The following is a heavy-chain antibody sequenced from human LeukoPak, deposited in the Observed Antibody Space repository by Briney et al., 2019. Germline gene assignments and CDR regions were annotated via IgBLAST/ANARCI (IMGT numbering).Heavy chain of an antibody. Sequence: GRSLRLSCVASGLTVSSNYMSWVRQAPGKGLEWVSVIYSAGNTYYADSVKGRFTISRHNSENTLYLQMNSLRVEDTAVYYCARGGTPGYSSGRIDYWGQGTLVTVSS. J-gene: IGHJ4*02. CDR2: IYSAGNT. D-gene: IGHD6-19*01. V-gene: IGHV3-53*04. CDR3: ARGGTPGYSSGRIDY. CDR1: GLTVSSNY.